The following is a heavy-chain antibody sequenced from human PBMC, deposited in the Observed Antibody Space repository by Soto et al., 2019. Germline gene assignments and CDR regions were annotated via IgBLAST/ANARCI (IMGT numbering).Heavy chain of an antibody. Sequence: QVQLVESGGGVVQPGRSLRLSCAASGFTFSSYGMHWVRQAPGKGLEWVAVISYDGSNKYYADSVKGRFTISRDNSKNTLYLQMNSLRAEDTAVYYCAKAHWDNLNYPDFDYWGQGNLVTVSS. V-gene: IGHV3-30*18. D-gene: IGHD1-7*01. CDR2: ISYDGSNK. J-gene: IGHJ4*02. CDR1: GFTFSSYG. CDR3: AKAHWDNLNYPDFDY.